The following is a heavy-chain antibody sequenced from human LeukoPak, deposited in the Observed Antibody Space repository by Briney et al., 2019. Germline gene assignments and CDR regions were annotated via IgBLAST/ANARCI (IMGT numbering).Heavy chain of an antibody. CDR1: GFTFDDYG. D-gene: IGHD2-15*01. CDR2: INWNGASI. CDR3: TRGAPTSCSGGSCYSGDAFDI. J-gene: IGHJ3*02. Sequence: PGGSLRLSCVASGFTFDDYGMSWVRQAPGKGLEWVSGINWNGASIGYADSVKGRFTISRDNAKNSLYLQMNSLRAEDTTLYYCTRGAPTSCSGGSCYSGDAFDIWGQGTMVTVSS. V-gene: IGHV3-20*04.